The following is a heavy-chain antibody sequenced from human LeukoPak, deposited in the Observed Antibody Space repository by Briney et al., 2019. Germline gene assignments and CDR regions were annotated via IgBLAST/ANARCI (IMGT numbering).Heavy chain of an antibody. V-gene: IGHV4-34*01. Sequence: PGGSLRLSCAASGFTFNNYAMNWVRQAPGKGLEWIGEINHSGSTNYNPSLKSRVTISVDTSKNQFSLKLSSVTAADTAVYYCARGLGIFGVSWFDPWGQETLVTVSS. D-gene: IGHD3-3*01. CDR3: ARGLGIFGVSWFDP. CDR2: INHSGST. J-gene: IGHJ5*02. CDR1: GFTFNNYA.